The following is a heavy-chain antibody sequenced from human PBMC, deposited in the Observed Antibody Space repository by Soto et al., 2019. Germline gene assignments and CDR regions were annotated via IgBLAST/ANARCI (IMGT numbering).Heavy chain of an antibody. CDR3: ARASYGDYTDGMDV. D-gene: IGHD4-17*01. Sequence: ESVGGVVQPGRSLRLSCAASGFTFSSYAMHWVRQAPGKGLEWVAVISYDGSNKYYADSVKGRFTISRDNSKNTLYLQMNSLRAEDTAVYYCARASYGDYTDGMDVWGQGTTVTVSS. J-gene: IGHJ6*02. CDR1: GFTFSSYA. CDR2: ISYDGSNK. V-gene: IGHV3-30-3*01.